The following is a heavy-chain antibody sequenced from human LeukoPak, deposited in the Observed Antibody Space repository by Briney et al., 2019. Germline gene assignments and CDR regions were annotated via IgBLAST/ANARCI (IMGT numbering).Heavy chain of an antibody. D-gene: IGHD2/OR15-2a*01. CDR3: ARDFYQRGD. V-gene: IGHV3-48*03. Sequence: GGSLRLSCAASGFTFSSYEMNWVRQAPGKGLEWVSYISHSGSTIYYADSVQGRFTISRDNAKNTLYLQVSSLRADDTAIYYCARDFYQRGDWGQGTLVTVSS. J-gene: IGHJ4*02. CDR2: ISHSGSTI. CDR1: GFTFSSYE.